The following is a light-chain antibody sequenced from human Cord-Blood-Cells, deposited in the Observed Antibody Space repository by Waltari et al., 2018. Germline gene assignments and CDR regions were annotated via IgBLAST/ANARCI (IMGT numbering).Light chain of an antibody. Sequence: QSLVIQDQSFSVSPGGTVTLTCGSSSGTAYTSYHPSWYQQTPVPAPRTLIYSTDTRSSVVPDRFPCSILGNYAALTISGAQADDESDYYCVLYMGSGISLFGGGTKLTVL. CDR3: VLYMGSGISL. J-gene: IGLJ3*02. CDR2: STD. V-gene: IGLV8-61*01. CDR1: SGTAYTSYH.